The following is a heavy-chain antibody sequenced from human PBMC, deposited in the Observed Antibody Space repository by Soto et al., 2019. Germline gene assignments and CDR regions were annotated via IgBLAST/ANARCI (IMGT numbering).Heavy chain of an antibody. CDR1: GFTFGHYG. D-gene: IGHD3-3*01. V-gene: IGHV3-49*04. CDR3: TRDRPNYDFWSTHYYYYYGMDV. CDR2: IRRKAYGGTT. J-gene: IGHJ6*02. Sequence: GRSLRLCCTASGFTFGHYGMSWGGQAPGKGLEWVGFIRRKAYGGTTEYAASVKGRFTISRDDSKSIAYLQMNSLKTEDTAVYYCTRDRPNYDFWSTHYYYYYGMDVWGQGTTVTVSS.